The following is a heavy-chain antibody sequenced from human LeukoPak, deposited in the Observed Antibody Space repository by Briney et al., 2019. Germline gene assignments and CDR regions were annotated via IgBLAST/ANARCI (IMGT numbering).Heavy chain of an antibody. Sequence: SETLSLACSVSGGSISGSYWNWIRQPPGKGLEWIGYIHYSGNTNYNPSLKSRVTISVDTSKNQFSLKLSSVTAADTAVYYCARDPVDQPYWFFDLWGRGTLVTVSS. CDR3: ARDPVDQPYWFFDL. V-gene: IGHV4-59*01. CDR1: GGSISGSY. CDR2: IHYSGNT. J-gene: IGHJ2*01.